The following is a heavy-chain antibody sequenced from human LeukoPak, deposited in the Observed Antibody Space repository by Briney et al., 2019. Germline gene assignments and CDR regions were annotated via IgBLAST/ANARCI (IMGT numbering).Heavy chain of an antibody. CDR2: IYYSGST. V-gene: IGHV4-59*01. Sequence: SETLSLTCTVSGGSISSYYWSWIRQPPGKGLEWIGYIYYSGSTNYNPSLKSRVTISVDTSKNQFSLKLSSVTAADTAVYYCARDRVYGSGTYTLDYYYYYMDVWGKGTTGTVSS. D-gene: IGHD3-10*01. J-gene: IGHJ6*03. CDR1: GGSISSYY. CDR3: ARDRVYGSGTYTLDYYYYYMDV.